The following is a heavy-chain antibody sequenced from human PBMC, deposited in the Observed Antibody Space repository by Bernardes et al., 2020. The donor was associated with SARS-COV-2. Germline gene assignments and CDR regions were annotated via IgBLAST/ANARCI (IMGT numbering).Heavy chain of an antibody. V-gene: IGHV3-23*01. CDR2: IGAIGGST. CDR3: AKDRDMIVMTAHGLDV. J-gene: IGHJ6*02. D-gene: IGHD2-21*02. CDR1: GFTFSSHA. Sequence: GGSLRLSCAAFGFTFSSHAMNWVRQAPGKGLEWVSGIGAIGGSTHYADSVKGRFTISRDNSKSTLYLQMNSLRAEDTALFYCAKDRDMIVMTAHGLDVWGQGTTVTVSS.